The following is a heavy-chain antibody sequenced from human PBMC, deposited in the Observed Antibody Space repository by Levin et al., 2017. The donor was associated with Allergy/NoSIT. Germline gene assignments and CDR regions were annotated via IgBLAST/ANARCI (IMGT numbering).Heavy chain of an antibody. Sequence: GGSLRLSCEVSGFTFKIYNMHWVRQPPGKGLEWVSFIRWNSGDTDYADSVRGRFTISRDNSKNSLYLQMNSLMTEDTALYYCVKDDGSGPCAFDYWGQGALVAVSS. J-gene: IGHJ4*02. D-gene: IGHD3-10*01. V-gene: IGHV3-43*01. CDR2: IRWNSGDT. CDR1: GFTFKIYN. CDR3: VKDDGSGPCAFDY.